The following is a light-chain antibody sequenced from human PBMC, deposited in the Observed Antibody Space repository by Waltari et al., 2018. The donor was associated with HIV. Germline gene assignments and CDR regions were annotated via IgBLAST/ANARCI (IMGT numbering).Light chain of an antibody. CDR2: GKN. J-gene: IGLJ2*01. V-gene: IGLV1-44*01. Sequence: QSVLTQPPSASGTPEQRVTISCSGSTSNIGRNHVSWFQQFPGTAPKVLIHGKNHRPSGFPDRFSGSKSGTSASLAISGLQSEDEADYYCASWDDSLNGPVFGGGTKLTVV. CDR1: TSNIGRNH. CDR3: ASWDDSLNGPV.